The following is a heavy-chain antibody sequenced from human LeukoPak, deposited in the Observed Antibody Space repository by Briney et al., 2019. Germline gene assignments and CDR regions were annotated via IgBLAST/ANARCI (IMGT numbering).Heavy chain of an antibody. CDR3: ARRNDYSHYDY. CDR1: GYSFTKYW. CDR2: IYPGESDT. J-gene: IGHJ4*02. Sequence: GEALKIYFKGSGYSFTKYWIGWVRPMPGTGVEWMGIIYPGESDTTYSPSFQGQVTISADKSLNTAYLQWSSLKASDTAMYYCARRNDYSHYDYWGQGTLVTVSS. V-gene: IGHV5-51*01. D-gene: IGHD4-11*01.